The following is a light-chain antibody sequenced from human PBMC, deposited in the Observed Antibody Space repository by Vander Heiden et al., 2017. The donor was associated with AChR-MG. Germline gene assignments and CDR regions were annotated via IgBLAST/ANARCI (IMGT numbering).Light chain of an antibody. V-gene: IGKV1-39*01. CDR3: QQGVTTPWT. CDR2: GAT. J-gene: IGKJ1*01. CDR1: QSISNY. Sequence: DIQMTQSPSSLSASVGDRVTITCRASQSISNYLSWYQQKPGKAPKLVIYGATSLQSGVPSRFSGSGSGTDFTLTISSLQVEDIATYYCQQGVTTPWTFGQRTKVEIK.